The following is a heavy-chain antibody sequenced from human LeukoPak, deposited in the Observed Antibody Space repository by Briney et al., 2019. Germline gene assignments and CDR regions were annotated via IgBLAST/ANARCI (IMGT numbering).Heavy chain of an antibody. CDR1: GGSISSYY. V-gene: IGHV4-4*07. CDR3: ARSSNIEVIFDY. J-gene: IGHJ4*02. Sequence: SEALSLTCTVSGGSISSYYWSWIRQPAGKGLEWIGRIYTSGSTNYNPSLKSRVTMSVDTSKNQFSLKLSSVTAADTAVYYCARSSNIEVIFDYWGQGTLVTVSS. D-gene: IGHD2-21*01. CDR2: IYTSGST.